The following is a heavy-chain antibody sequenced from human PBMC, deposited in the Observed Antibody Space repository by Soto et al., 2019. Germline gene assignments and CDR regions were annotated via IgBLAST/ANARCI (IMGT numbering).Heavy chain of an antibody. CDR3: AKDSSGYYDSSGYYPRWTGGIDY. CDR1: GFTFRSYA. J-gene: IGHJ4*02. V-gene: IGHV3-23*01. D-gene: IGHD3-22*01. Sequence: GGSLRLSCAASGFTFRSYAMSWVRQAPGKGLEWVSAISGSGGSTYYADSVKGRFTISRDNSKNTLYLQMNSLRAEDTAVYYCAKDSSGYYDSSGYYPRWTGGIDYWGQGTLVTVSS. CDR2: ISGSGGST.